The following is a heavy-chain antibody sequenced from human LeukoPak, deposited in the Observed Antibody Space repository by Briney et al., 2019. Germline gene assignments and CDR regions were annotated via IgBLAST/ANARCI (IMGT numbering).Heavy chain of an antibody. CDR3: ARDPGDSSGPCFDY. D-gene: IGHD3-22*01. CDR2: ISSSSSYI. J-gene: IGHJ4*02. Sequence: GGSLRLSCAASGFTFSSYSMNWVRQAPGKGLEWVSSISSSSSYIYYSDSVQGRFTISRDNAKNSLYLQMKSVRAEDRAVYYCARDPGDSSGPCFDYWGQGTLVTVSS. CDR1: GFTFSSYS. V-gene: IGHV3-21*01.